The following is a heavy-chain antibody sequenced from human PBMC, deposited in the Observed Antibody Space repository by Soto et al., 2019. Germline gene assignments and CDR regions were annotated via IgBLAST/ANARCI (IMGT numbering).Heavy chain of an antibody. CDR3: ASRYYSRGYYGTGAFDI. V-gene: IGHV4-39*01. CDR2: IYYSGST. CDR1: GGSISSSSYY. J-gene: IGHJ3*02. D-gene: IGHD3-22*01. Sequence: QLQLQESGPGLVKPSETLSLTCTVSGGSISSSSYYWGWIRQPPGKGLEWIGSIYYSGSTYYNPSLKSRLTISLDTSKNPFSLQLSSVTAADTAVYYCASRYYSRGYYGTGAFDIWGQGTMVTVSS.